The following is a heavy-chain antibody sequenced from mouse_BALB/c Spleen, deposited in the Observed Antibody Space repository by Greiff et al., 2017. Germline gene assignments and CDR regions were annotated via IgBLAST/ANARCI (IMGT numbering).Heavy chain of an antibody. Sequence: EVKLQESGPSLVKPSQTLSLTCSVTGDSITSGYWNWIRKFPGNKLEYMGYISYSGSTYYNPSLKSRISITRDTSKNQYYLQLNSVTTEDTATYYCARLTARATAWFAYWGQGTLVTVSA. J-gene: IGHJ3*01. CDR1: GDSITSGY. D-gene: IGHD3-2*01. V-gene: IGHV3-8*02. CDR2: ISYSGST. CDR3: ARLTARATAWFAY.